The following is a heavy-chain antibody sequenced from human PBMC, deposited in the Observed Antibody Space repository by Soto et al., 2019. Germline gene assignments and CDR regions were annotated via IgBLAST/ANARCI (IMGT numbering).Heavy chain of an antibody. J-gene: IGHJ6*02. CDR1: GYTFTSYA. CDR3: ARLLLWFGELPPEGDYYGMDV. Sequence: GASVKVSCKASGYTFTSYAMHWVRQAPGQRLEWMGWINAGNGNTKYSQKFQGRVTITRDTSASTAYMELSSLRSEDTAVYYCARLLLWFGELPPEGDYYGMDVWGQGTTVTVSS. D-gene: IGHD3-10*01. V-gene: IGHV1-3*01. CDR2: INAGNGNT.